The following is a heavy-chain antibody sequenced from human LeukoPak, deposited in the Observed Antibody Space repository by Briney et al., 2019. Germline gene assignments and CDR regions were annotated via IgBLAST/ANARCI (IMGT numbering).Heavy chain of an antibody. CDR2: ISAYNGNT. D-gene: IGHD3/OR15-3a*01. CDR1: GYTFTSYG. Sequence: GASVKVSCKASGYTFTSYGFTWVRQAPGQGLEWMGWISAYNGNTNYAQELQGRVTMTTDTSTSTAYMELRSLRSDDTAVYYCARDLYPRELWTGDPMSLDYWGQGTLVTVSS. J-gene: IGHJ4*02. CDR3: ARDLYPRELWTGDPMSLDY. V-gene: IGHV1-18*01.